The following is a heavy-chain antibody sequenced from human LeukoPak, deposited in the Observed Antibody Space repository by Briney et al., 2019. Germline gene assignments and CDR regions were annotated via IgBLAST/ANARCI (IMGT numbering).Heavy chain of an antibody. J-gene: IGHJ5*02. CDR3: ARAFYGSGSEGYNWFDP. V-gene: IGHV3-21*01. Sequence: GGSLRLSCAASGFTFSSYSMNWVRQAPGKGLEWVSSISSSGSYIYYADSVKGRFTISRDNAKNSLYLQMSSLRAEDTAVYYCARAFYGSGSEGYNWFDPWGQGTLVTVSS. CDR1: GFTFSSYS. CDR2: ISSSGSYI. D-gene: IGHD3-10*01.